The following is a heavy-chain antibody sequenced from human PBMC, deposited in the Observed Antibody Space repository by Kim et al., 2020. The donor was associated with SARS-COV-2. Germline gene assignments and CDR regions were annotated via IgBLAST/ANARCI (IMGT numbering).Heavy chain of an antibody. CDR3: ASIPKSGGYRYGYEDAFDI. J-gene: IGHJ3*02. CDR2: INHSGIT. V-gene: IGHV4-34*01. D-gene: IGHD5-18*01. Sequence: SETLSLTCAVYGGSFSGYYWNWIRQPPGKGLEWIGEINHSGITNYSPSLKSRVTISVDTSKNQFSLRLNSVTAADTAVYYCASIPKSGGYRYGYEDAFDIWGQGTMVTVSS. CDR1: GGSFSGYY.